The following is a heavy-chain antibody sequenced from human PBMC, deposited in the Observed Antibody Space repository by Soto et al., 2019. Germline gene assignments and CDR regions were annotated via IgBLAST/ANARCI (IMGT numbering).Heavy chain of an antibody. CDR2: ISWNGGNI. CDR3: AKDIYSSSSGQDY. Sequence: GGSLRLSCAASGVTFSSYAMHWVRQAPGKGLEWVSGISWNGGNIGYADSVKGRFTISRDNAKNSLFLQMNSLRADDTAFFCAKDIYSSSSGQDYWGQGTPVTVSS. CDR1: GVTFSSYA. J-gene: IGHJ4*02. V-gene: IGHV3-9*01. D-gene: IGHD6-6*01.